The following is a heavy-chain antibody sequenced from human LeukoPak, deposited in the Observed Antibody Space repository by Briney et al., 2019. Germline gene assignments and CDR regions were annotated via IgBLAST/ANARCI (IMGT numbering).Heavy chain of an antibody. V-gene: IGHV4-4*07. J-gene: IGHJ4*02. CDR2: IYTSGST. CDR3: ARHFLGAVAGNYFDY. Sequence: KPSETLSLTCTVSGGSISSYYGSWIRQPAGKGLEWIGRIYTSGSTNYNPSLKSRVTMSVDTSKNQFSLKLSSVTAADTAVYYCARHFLGAVAGNYFDYWGQGTLVIVSS. CDR1: GGSISSYY. D-gene: IGHD6-19*01.